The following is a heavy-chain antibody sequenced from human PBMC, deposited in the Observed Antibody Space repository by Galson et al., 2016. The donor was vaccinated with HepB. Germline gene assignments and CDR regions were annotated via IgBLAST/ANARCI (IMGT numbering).Heavy chain of an antibody. CDR2: IGGSGDST. Sequence: SLRLSCAASGFRFSNYAMSWVRQAPGKGPQWVSAIGGSGDSTFYADSVKGRFTISRDNSKNTLFLQMNSLRAEDTAVYYCARNQWLVRPWPHRLDYLGQGILVTVSS. D-gene: IGHD6-19*01. V-gene: IGHV3-23*01. CDR1: GFRFSNYA. CDR3: ARNQWLVRPWPHRLDY. J-gene: IGHJ4*02.